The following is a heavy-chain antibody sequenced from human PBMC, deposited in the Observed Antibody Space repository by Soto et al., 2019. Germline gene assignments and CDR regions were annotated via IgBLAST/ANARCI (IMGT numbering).Heavy chain of an antibody. D-gene: IGHD3-22*01. Sequence: SVKVSCKASGGTFSSYAISWVRQAPGQGLEWMGGIIPIFGTANYAQKFQGRVTITADESTSTAYMELSSLRSEDTAVYYCASIESVNYYDSSGYYVRFDYWGQGTLVTAPQ. CDR2: IIPIFGTA. CDR1: GGTFSSYA. J-gene: IGHJ4*02. V-gene: IGHV1-69*13. CDR3: ASIESVNYYDSSGYYVRFDY.